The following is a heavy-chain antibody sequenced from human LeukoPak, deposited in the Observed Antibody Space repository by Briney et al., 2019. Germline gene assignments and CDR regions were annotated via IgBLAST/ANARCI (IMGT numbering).Heavy chain of an antibody. V-gene: IGHV1-18*01. D-gene: IGHD3-10*01. CDR3: ARTSSYGSGIYLSYFDY. CDR2: ISAYNGNT. Sequence: ASVKVSCKASGYTFTSYGISWVRQAPGQGLEWMGWISAYNGNTNYAQKLQGRVTMTTDTSTSTAYMELRSLRSDDTAVYYCARTSSYGSGIYLSYFDYWGQGTLVIVSS. J-gene: IGHJ4*02. CDR1: GYTFTSYG.